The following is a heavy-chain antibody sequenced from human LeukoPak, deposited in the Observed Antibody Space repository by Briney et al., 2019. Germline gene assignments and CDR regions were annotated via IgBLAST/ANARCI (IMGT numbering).Heavy chain of an antibody. J-gene: IGHJ4*02. CDR3: ARDTAGAEAVYYFDY. V-gene: IGHV6-1*01. CDR2: TFYRSKWYT. Sequence: SQTLSLTCAISGDSVSSNSATWNWIRQSPSRGLEWLGRTFYRSKWYTNYVVCVISRITDNPDTSKNQFSLQLNSVTPEDTALYYCARDTAGAEAVYYFDYWGQGTLVTVSS. CDR1: GDSVSSNSAT. D-gene: IGHD6-13*01.